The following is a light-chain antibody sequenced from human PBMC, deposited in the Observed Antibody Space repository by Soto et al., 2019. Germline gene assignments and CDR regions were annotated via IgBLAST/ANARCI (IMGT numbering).Light chain of an antibody. Sequence: DIQMTQSPSSLSASVGDRVNITCRASQSISTYLNWYQLKPGKGPKLLIYGASSLQSGAPSRFSGRGSGTEFTLTISSLQPEDFATYYCQQSDSTPWTFGQGTKVEIK. J-gene: IGKJ1*01. CDR2: GAS. V-gene: IGKV1-39*01. CDR3: QQSDSTPWT. CDR1: QSISTY.